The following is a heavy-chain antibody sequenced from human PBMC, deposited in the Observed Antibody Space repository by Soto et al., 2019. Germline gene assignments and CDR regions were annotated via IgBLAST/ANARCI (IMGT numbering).Heavy chain of an antibody. V-gene: IGHV4-39*01. Sequence: QLQLQESGPGLVKPSETLSLTCTVSGGSISISDYYWVWIRQPPGKGLEWIGSISYSGTYYKPSLKSRVTVSVDTTKNQFSLRLSSVTAADTAVYYCARRAGSIVVAAYSWGQGTLVTVSS. CDR3: ARRAGSIVVAAYS. J-gene: IGHJ4*02. CDR2: ISYSGT. D-gene: IGHD6-19*01. CDR1: GGSISISDYY.